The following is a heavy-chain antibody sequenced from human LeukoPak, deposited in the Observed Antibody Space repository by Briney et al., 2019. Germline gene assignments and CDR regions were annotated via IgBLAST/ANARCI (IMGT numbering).Heavy chain of an antibody. CDR2: MSISGGST. Sequence: PGGSLRLSCAASGFTFSNYAMSWVRQAPGKGLEWVSTMSISGGSTYYADSVKGRFTISRDNSKNTLYVQMNSLRAEDTAVYYCAKGLKTNPTYYFDYWGQGALVTVSS. CDR1: GFTFSNYA. D-gene: IGHD1-14*01. CDR3: AKGLKTNPTYYFDY. J-gene: IGHJ4*02. V-gene: IGHV3-23*01.